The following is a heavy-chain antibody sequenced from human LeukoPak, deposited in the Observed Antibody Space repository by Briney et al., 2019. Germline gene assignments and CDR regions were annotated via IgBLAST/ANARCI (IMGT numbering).Heavy chain of an antibody. V-gene: IGHV3-30*18. J-gene: IGHJ4*02. Sequence: PGGSLRLSCAASGFSFSSYGIHWVRQAPGKGLEWVAVMSYDGSYKYYADSVKGRFTISRDNSKNTLYLQMNSLRAEDTAVYYCAKDYRNYGDTIDYWGQGTLVTVSS. D-gene: IGHD4-17*01. CDR2: MSYDGSYK. CDR3: AKDYRNYGDTIDY. CDR1: GFSFSSYG.